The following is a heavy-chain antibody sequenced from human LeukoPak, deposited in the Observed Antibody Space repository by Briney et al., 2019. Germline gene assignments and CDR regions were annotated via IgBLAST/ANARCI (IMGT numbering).Heavy chain of an antibody. Sequence: GGSLRLSCAASGFSFSRYSLSWVRQAPGKGLEWVAVISYDGSNKYYADSVKGRFTISRDNSKNTLYLQMNSLRAEDTAVYYCAKDLFPKPYGDLPPNWFDPWGQGTLVTVSS. CDR1: GFSFSRYS. J-gene: IGHJ5*02. D-gene: IGHD4-17*01. CDR2: ISYDGSNK. CDR3: AKDLFPKPYGDLPPNWFDP. V-gene: IGHV3-30*18.